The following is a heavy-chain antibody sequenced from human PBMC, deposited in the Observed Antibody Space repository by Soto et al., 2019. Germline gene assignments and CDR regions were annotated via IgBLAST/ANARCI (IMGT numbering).Heavy chain of an antibody. J-gene: IGHJ4*02. V-gene: IGHV1-69*01. CDR1: GYIFKNYA. CDR2: IIPVFGTP. Sequence: QVQLVQSGAEVKETGSSVKVSCKSSGYIFKNYAVTWLRQAPGQGLEWMGGIIPVFGTPDYSQKFRGRVTITADEPPSTVYMELRSLISEDRPVYYGARHLYDYFGGSYRHWGQGTLVPAPS. D-gene: IGHD3-16*02. CDR3: ARHLYDYFGGSYRH.